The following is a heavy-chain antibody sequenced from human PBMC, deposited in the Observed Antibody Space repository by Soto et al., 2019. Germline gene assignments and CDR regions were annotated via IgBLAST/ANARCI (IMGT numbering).Heavy chain of an antibody. Sequence: SETLSLTCTVSGGSISSYYWSWIRQPPGKGLEWIGYIYYSGSTNYNPSLKSRVTISVDTSKNQFSLKLSSVTAADTAVYYCARDVPRYSSSWYGWFDPWGQGTLVTVS. CDR1: GGSISSYY. J-gene: IGHJ5*02. V-gene: IGHV4-59*01. D-gene: IGHD6-13*01. CDR2: IYYSGST. CDR3: ARDVPRYSSSWYGWFDP.